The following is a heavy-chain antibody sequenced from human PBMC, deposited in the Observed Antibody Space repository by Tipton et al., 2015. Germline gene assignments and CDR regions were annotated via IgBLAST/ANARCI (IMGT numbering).Heavy chain of an antibody. J-gene: IGHJ4*02. CDR3: SSGPFAGYADY. D-gene: IGHD3-9*01. V-gene: IGHV1-2*02. CDR1: GYIFTDYY. Sequence: QSGAEVKKPGASVKVSCKASGYIFTDYYIHWVRQAPGQGLEWMGWINPNSGVTNYAQKFQGRVTMTRDTSISTAYMELSRLRSDDTAVYHCSSGPFAGYADYWGQGTLVTVSS. CDR2: INPNSGVT.